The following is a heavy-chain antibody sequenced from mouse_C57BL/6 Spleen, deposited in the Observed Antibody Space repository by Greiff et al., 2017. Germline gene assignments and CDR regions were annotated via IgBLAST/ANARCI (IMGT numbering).Heavy chain of an antibody. J-gene: IGHJ3*01. CDR1: GYTFTSYW. CDR3: ARRGNEGFAY. V-gene: IGHV1-59*01. D-gene: IGHD2-1*01. Sequence: QVQLKQPGAELVRPGTSVKLSCKASGYTFTSYWMHWVKQRPGQGLEWIGVIDPSDSYTNYNQKFKGKATLTVDTSSSTAYMQLSSLTSGDSAVYYCARRGNEGFAYWGQGTLVTVSA. CDR2: IDPSDSYT.